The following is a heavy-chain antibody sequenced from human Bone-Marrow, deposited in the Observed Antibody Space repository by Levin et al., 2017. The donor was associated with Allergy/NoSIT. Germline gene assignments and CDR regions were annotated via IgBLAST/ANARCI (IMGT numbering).Heavy chain of an antibody. CDR2: INHSGST. CDR1: GGSFSDYY. D-gene: IGHD4/OR15-4a*01. V-gene: IGHV4-34*01. J-gene: IGHJ4*02. Sequence: PSETLSLTCAVYGGSFSDYYWTWIRQPPGKGLEWIGEINHSGSTNYNPSLKSRVTISVDTSKNQFSLKLNSVTAADTAMYYCARAGGPNCCNFDSWAQGTLVTVSS. CDR3: ARAGGPNCCNFDS.